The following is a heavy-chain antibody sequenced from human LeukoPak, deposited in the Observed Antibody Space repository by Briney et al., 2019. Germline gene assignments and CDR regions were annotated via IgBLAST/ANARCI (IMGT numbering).Heavy chain of an antibody. Sequence: ASVNVSCKASGGTFSSYAISWVRQAPGQGLEWMGRIIPILGIANYAQKFQGRVTITADKSTSTAYMELSSLRSEDTAVYYCASEGGMVRGVTFDYWGQGTLVTVSS. D-gene: IGHD3-10*01. CDR3: ASEGGMVRGVTFDY. V-gene: IGHV1-69*04. CDR1: GGTFSSYA. J-gene: IGHJ4*02. CDR2: IIPILGIA.